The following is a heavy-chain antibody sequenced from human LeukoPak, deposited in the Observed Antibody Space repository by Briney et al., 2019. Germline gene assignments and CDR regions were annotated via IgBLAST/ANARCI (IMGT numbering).Heavy chain of an antibody. Sequence: PSETQSLTCTVSGGSISSSSYYWGWIRQPPGKGLEWIGSIYYSGSTYYNPSLKSRVTISVDTSKNQFSLKLSSVTAADTAVYYCARTSVPALSWFDPWGQGTLVTVSS. V-gene: IGHV4-39*01. J-gene: IGHJ5*02. D-gene: IGHD2-2*01. CDR3: ARTSVPALSWFDP. CDR1: GGSISSSSYY. CDR2: IYYSGST.